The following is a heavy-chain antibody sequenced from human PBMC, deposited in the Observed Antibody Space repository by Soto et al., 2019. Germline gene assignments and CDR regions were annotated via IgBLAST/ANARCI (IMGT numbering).Heavy chain of an antibody. Sequence: QVHLVQSGAEVKKPGASVKVSCKGSGYDFTTYGITWVRQAPGQGLEWMAWISAQNGNTDYAQKPQVKSTVTRDTSTTTAYMALRSLRSDDTAMYYCARGGYGDYWGQGALVTVSS. CDR3: ARGGYGDY. D-gene: IGHD1-1*01. CDR2: ISAQNGNT. CDR1: GYDFTTYG. V-gene: IGHV1-18*01. J-gene: IGHJ4*02.